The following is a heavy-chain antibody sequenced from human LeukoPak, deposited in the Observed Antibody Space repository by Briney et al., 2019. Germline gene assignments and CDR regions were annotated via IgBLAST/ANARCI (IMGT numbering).Heavy chain of an antibody. CDR3: AKRRGLELLYYYYMDV. D-gene: IGHD1-7*01. J-gene: IGHJ6*03. Sequence: GGSLRLSCEASGFTFSTYNMYWVRQAPGKRLEWVSSITSSSSYAFYADSVKGRFTISRDNSKNTLFLQMNSLRAEDTAVYYCAKRRGLELLYYYYMDVWGKGTTVTVSS. CDR2: ITSSSSYA. V-gene: IGHV3-21*04. CDR1: GFTFSTYN.